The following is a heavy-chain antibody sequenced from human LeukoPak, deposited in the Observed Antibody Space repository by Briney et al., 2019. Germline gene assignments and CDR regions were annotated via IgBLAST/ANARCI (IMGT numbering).Heavy chain of an antibody. Sequence: PGGSLRLSCAASGFTFSSYAMNWVRQAPGKGLEWVSSISGSGGRTYSADSVKGRFTISRDNSKNTLYLQMNSLRAEDTAVYYCAKDNQWLVLSLGDVWGQGTTVTVSS. J-gene: IGHJ6*02. CDR2: ISGSGGRT. CDR1: GFTFSSYA. D-gene: IGHD6-19*01. V-gene: IGHV3-23*01. CDR3: AKDNQWLVLSLGDV.